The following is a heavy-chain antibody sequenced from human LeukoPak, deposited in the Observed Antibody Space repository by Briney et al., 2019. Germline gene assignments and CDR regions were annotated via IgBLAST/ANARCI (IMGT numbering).Heavy chain of an antibody. D-gene: IGHD2-15*01. V-gene: IGHV4-34*01. Sequence: PSETLSLTCAVYGGSFSGYYWSWIRQPPGKGLEWIGEINHSGSTNYNPSLKSRVTISVDTSKNQFSLKLSSVTAADTAVYYCARGPSDIVVVVAATAIENAFDIWGQGTMVTVSS. CDR3: ARGPSDIVVVVAATAIENAFDI. CDR1: GGSFSGYY. CDR2: INHSGST. J-gene: IGHJ3*02.